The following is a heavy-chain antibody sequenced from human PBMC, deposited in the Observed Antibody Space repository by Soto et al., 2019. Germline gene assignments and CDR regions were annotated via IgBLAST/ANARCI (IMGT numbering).Heavy chain of an antibody. V-gene: IGHV1-18*01. CDR3: ARDQYNWKDLDY. D-gene: IGHD1-1*01. J-gene: IGHJ4*02. Sequence: ASVKVSCKASGYTFTSYGISWVRQAPGQGLEWMGWISAYNGNTNYAQKLQGRVNMTTDTYTSTAYMELRSLRSDDTAVYYCARDQYNWKDLDYWGQGTLVTVSS. CDR2: ISAYNGNT. CDR1: GYTFTSYG.